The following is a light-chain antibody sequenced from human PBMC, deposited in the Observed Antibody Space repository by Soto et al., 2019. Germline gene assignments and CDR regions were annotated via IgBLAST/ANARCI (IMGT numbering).Light chain of an antibody. Sequence: DIQMTQSPSSLSASVGDRVTLTCRASQNIDNLLNWYHHKPGKAPKLLISGTSTLESGVPPGFSGSGSGTVFTLTISSLQAEHVGIYYCQQSSNSPTFGQGTKLEIK. CDR2: GTS. CDR3: QQSSNSPT. V-gene: IGKV1-39*01. CDR1: QNIDNL. J-gene: IGKJ2*01.